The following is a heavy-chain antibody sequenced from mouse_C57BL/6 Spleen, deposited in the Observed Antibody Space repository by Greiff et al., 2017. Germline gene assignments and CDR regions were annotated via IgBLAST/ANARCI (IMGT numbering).Heavy chain of an antibody. V-gene: IGHV1-82*01. CDR3: ARPGYFDV. CDR2: IYPGDGDT. Sequence: VQLMESGPELVKPGASVKFSCKASGYAFSSSWMNWVKQRPGQGLEWIGRIYPGDGDTYSNGKFTGKATLTADKSSSTAYMQLSSLTSEDSAVYFCARPGYFDVWGTGTTVTVSS. J-gene: IGHJ1*03. CDR1: GYAFSSSW.